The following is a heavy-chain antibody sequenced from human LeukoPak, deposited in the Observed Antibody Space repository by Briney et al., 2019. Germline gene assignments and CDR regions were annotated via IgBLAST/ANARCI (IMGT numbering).Heavy chain of an antibody. V-gene: IGHV3-64D*06. Sequence: GGSLRLSCSASGFVFSIYTMYWVRQAPGKGPEYVSTISGSGNGGSIYYADSVKGRFTISRDDSKSILYLQMNGLRSEDTAVYYCVKDFGRVRGTPDSWGQGALVTVSS. CDR2: ISGSGNGGSI. CDR1: GFVFSIYT. D-gene: IGHD3-16*01. CDR3: VKDFGRVRGTPDS. J-gene: IGHJ4*02.